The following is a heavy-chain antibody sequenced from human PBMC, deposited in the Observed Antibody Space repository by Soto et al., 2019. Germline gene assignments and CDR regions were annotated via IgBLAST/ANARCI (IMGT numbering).Heavy chain of an antibody. CDR2: IYYSGST. J-gene: IGHJ6*02. V-gene: IGHV4-39*01. CDR3: ANGYSSSWYYYYGMDV. CDR1: GGSISSSSYY. D-gene: IGHD6-13*01. Sequence: XETLSLTCTVSGGSISSSSYYWGWIRQPPGKGLEWIGSIYYSGSTYYNPSLKSRVTISVDTSKNQFSLKLSSVTAADTAVYYCANGYSSSWYYYYGMDVWGQGTTVTVSS.